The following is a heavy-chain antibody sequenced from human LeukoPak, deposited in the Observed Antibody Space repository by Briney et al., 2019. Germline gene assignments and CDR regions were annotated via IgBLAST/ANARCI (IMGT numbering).Heavy chain of an antibody. CDR1: GFTFSSYG. J-gene: IGHJ4*02. CDR3: AKDRPEYYDILTGYFDY. CDR2: ISYDGSNK. Sequence: RSLRLSCAASGFTFSSYGMHLVRQAPGKGLEWVAVISYDGSNKYYADSVKGRFTISRDNSKKTLYLQMNSLRAEDTAVYYCAKDRPEYYDILTGYFDYWGQGTLVTVSS. D-gene: IGHD3-9*01. V-gene: IGHV3-30*18.